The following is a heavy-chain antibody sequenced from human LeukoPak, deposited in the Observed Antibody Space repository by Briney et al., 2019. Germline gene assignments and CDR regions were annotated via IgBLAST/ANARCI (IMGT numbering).Heavy chain of an antibody. CDR1: GYTFTSYY. Sequence: GASVKVSCKASGYTFTSYYMHWVRQAPGQGLEWMGIINPSGGATTYAQKFQGRVTMTRDMFTSTVYMELSSLRSEDTAVYYCARDRLGNFYYMDVWGKGTTVTVSS. CDR3: ARDRLGNFYYMDV. D-gene: IGHD7-27*01. CDR2: INPSGGAT. V-gene: IGHV1-46*01. J-gene: IGHJ6*03.